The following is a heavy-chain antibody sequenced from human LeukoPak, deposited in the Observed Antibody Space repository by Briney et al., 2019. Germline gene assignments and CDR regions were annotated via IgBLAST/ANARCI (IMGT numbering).Heavy chain of an antibody. Sequence: GGSLRLSCAASGFTFSSYSMNWVRQAPGKGLEWVSYISSGSTTIYYADSVKGRFTISRDNAKNSLYLHMNSLRDEDTAVYYCAREGVWGQGTLVTVSS. CDR2: ISSGSTTI. J-gene: IGHJ4*02. V-gene: IGHV3-48*02. CDR3: AREGV. CDR1: GFTFSSYS.